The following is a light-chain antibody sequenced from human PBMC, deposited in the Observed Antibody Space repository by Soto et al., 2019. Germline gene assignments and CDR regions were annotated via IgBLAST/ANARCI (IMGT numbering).Light chain of an antibody. CDR3: ATWDDNLRGQV. Sequence: QSVLTQAPSASGTPGQRVTISCSGSNSNIGSNRVYWYQYLPGSAPKLLIYRTNQRPSGVPDRFSASKSGTSSSLAISGLRSEDEADYYCATWDDNLRGQVFGGGTKVTVL. CDR2: RTN. J-gene: IGLJ2*01. V-gene: IGLV1-47*01. CDR1: NSNIGSNR.